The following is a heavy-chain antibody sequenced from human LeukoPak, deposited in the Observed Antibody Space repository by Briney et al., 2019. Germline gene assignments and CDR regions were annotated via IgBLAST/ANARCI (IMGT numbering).Heavy chain of an antibody. V-gene: IGHV3-23*01. CDR3: AKWGDYDVLTGYYVPDY. CDR2: ILGSGGST. D-gene: IGHD3-9*01. CDR1: GFTFSNYA. Sequence: PGASLRLSCAASGFTFSNYAMSWVRQAPGKGLEWVSAILGSGGSTYYADSVKGRFTVSRDNSKSTLYLQMNSLRAEDTASYYCAKWGDYDVLTGYYVPDYWGQGTLVTVSS. J-gene: IGHJ4*02.